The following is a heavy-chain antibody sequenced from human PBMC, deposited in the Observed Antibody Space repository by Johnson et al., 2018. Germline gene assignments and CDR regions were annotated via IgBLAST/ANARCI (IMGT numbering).Heavy chain of an antibody. V-gene: IGHV1-46*01. CDR1: GYTFTSYY. Sequence: QVQLVESGAEVKKPGASVKVSCKASGYTFTSYYMHWVRQAPGQGLEWMGIINPSGGSTSYAQKFQGRVTMTRDTSTSTVYMELSSLRSEDTAVYYCARPLYLPPTYYYGMDVWGQGTTVTVSS. CDR3: ARPLYLPPTYYYGMDV. CDR2: INPSGGST. J-gene: IGHJ6*02. D-gene: IGHD2-8*01.